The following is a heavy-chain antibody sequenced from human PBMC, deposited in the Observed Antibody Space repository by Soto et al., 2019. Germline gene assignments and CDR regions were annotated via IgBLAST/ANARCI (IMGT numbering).Heavy chain of an antibody. CDR3: ARDLGFDY. Sequence: LRLSCAASGFTFSSYAMHWVRQAPGKGLEWVAVISYDGSNKYYADSVKGRFTISRDNSKNTLYLQMNSLRAEDTAVYYCARDLGFDYWGQGTLVTVSS. J-gene: IGHJ4*02. V-gene: IGHV3-30-3*01. CDR2: ISYDGSNK. CDR1: GFTFSSYA.